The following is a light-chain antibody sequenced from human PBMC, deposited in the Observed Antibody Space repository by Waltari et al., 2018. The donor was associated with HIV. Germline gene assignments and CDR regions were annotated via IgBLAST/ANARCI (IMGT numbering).Light chain of an antibody. CDR2: DNN. V-gene: IGLV1-51*01. Sequence: QSVLTQPPSVSAAPGQKVTISCSGSRSNIGNNYVSRYQQLPGTAPKLLIYDNNKRPSGIPDRFSGSKSGTSATLGITGLQTGDEADYYCGTWDSSLSAGGVFGGGTKLTVL. CDR1: RSNIGNNY. CDR3: GTWDSSLSAGGV. J-gene: IGLJ2*01.